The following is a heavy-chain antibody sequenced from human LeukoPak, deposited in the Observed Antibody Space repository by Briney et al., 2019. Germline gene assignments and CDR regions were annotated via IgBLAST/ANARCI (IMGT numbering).Heavy chain of an antibody. CDR2: INHSGST. CDR3: ARIWTYYHFYMDV. V-gene: IGHV4-34*01. CDR1: GGSFSGYY. Sequence: PSETLSLTCTVYGGSFSGYYWSWIRQPPGKGLEWIGEINHSGSTNFNPSLKSRVTISVDTSKNQFSLRLSSVTAADTAVYYCARIWTYYHFYMDVWGKGTTVTVSS. J-gene: IGHJ6*03. D-gene: IGHD3/OR15-3a*01.